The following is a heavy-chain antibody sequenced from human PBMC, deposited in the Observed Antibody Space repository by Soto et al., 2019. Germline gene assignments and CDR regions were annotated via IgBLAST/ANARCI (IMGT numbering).Heavy chain of an antibody. CDR2: ISGSGGST. V-gene: IGHV3-23*01. Sequence: EVQLLESGGGLVQPGGSLRLSCAASGFTFSSYAMNWVRQAPGKGLEWVAAISGSGGSTYYADSVKGRFTISRDNSKNTLYLQMNSLRAEDTAVYYCAKGRLWFGELMNYWGQGTLVTVSS. CDR3: AKGRLWFGELMNY. D-gene: IGHD3-10*01. J-gene: IGHJ4*02. CDR1: GFTFSSYA.